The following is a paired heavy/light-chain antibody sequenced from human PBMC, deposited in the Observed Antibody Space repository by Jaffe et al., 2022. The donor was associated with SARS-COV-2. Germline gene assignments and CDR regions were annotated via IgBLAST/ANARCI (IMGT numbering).Light chain of an antibody. CDR3: QTWATGIQV. CDR1: SGHSSSA. CDR2: LNSDGSH. Sequence: QLVLTQSPSASASLGASVKLTCTLSSGHSSSAIAWHQQQPDKGPRFLMRLNSDGSHIKGDGIPDRFAGSSSGAERCLTISSLQSEDEADYYCQTWATGIQVFGGGTKLTVL. V-gene: IGLV4-69*01. J-gene: IGLJ3*02.
Heavy chain of an antibody. V-gene: IGHV4-39*01. J-gene: IGHJ3*01. D-gene: IGHD5-18*01. CDR1: GGSISSDSHY. CDR2: IYYGGTT. Sequence: QLQLQESGPGLVKPSETLSLTCTVSGGSISSDSHYWGWIRQPPGKGLEWIASIYYGGTTYYNPSLKSRATISVDTSKNQFSLKLSSVSAADAAVYFCARQEIQLWLPTAFDLWGQGTMVTVSS. CDR3: ARQEIQLWLPTAFDL.